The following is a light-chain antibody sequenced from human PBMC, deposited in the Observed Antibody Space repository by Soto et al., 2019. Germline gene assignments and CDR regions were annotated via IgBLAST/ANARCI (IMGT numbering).Light chain of an antibody. V-gene: IGKV3-20*01. Sequence: EIVLTQSPGTLSLSPGERATLSCRASQSVSSSYLAWYQQNPGQAPSLLIFDASGRTTGIPDRFSGSGNGTDFTRTISSVEHEAFAVYYCQQYGSSPSWTFDQATKV. CDR3: QQYGSSPSWT. CDR2: DAS. J-gene: IGKJ1*01. CDR1: QSVSSSY.